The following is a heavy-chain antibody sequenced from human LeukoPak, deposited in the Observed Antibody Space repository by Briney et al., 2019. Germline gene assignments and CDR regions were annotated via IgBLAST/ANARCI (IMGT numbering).Heavy chain of an antibody. CDR1: GFTFSSYS. Sequence: PGGSLRLSCAASGFTFSSYSMNWVRQAPGKGLEWVSYISSSSSTIYYADSVKGRFTISRDNAKNSLYLQMNSLRAEDTAVYYCARDWASSRGHYFDYWGQGTLVTVSS. CDR2: ISSSSSTI. J-gene: IGHJ4*02. V-gene: IGHV3-48*01. CDR3: ARDWASSRGHYFDY. D-gene: IGHD2-15*01.